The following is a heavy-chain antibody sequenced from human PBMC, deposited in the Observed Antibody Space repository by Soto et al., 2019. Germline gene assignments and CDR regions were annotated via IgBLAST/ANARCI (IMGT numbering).Heavy chain of an antibody. D-gene: IGHD3-22*01. CDR1: GSSVSSGSYS. J-gene: IGHJ3*02. CDR3: ARLDYQSSGSYAFDI. V-gene: IGHV4-30-2*01. Sequence: PSETLSLTCAVSGSSVSSGSYSWIWIRQPPGKGLEWIVFYFQGGDAYYNPSLESRVTISVDRSKNQFSLKLRSVTAADTAVYYCARLDYQSSGSYAFDIWGQGTTVTVSS. CDR2: YFQGGDA.